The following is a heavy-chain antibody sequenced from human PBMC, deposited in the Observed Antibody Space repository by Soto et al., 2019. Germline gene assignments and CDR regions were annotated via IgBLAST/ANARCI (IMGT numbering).Heavy chain of an antibody. D-gene: IGHD3-9*01. CDR1: GYTFSNFG. Sequence: ASVKVSCKASGYTFSNFGLSWVRQAPGEGLEWMGWISPNSEKAKIAQRFQGRVTMTTDISTSTSYLELRGLTSDDTAVYYCTKDAMFDDIYTGYFVNDLRGQRTPVTGSS. CDR3: TKDAMFDDIYTGYFVNDL. J-gene: IGHJ5*02. CDR2: ISPNSEKA. V-gene: IGHV1-18*01.